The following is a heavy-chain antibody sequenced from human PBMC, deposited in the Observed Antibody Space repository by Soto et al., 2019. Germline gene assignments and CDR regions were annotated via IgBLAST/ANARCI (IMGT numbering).Heavy chain of an antibody. J-gene: IGHJ6*02. CDR3: ARERTSKGGMDI. Sequence: GGSLRFSCAASGFTFSSDWMNWVRQSTGKGLEWVSRIISGGTRVSYADSVKGRFTITRDNAKNTLYLEMHSLTADDTAVYYCARERTSKGGMDIWGQGTTVTVSS. CDR2: IISGGTRV. CDR1: GFTFSSDW. V-gene: IGHV3-74*01.